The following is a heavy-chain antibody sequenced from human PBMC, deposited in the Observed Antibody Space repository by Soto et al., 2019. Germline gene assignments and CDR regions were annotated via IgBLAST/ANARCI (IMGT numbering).Heavy chain of an antibody. V-gene: IGHV4-34*01. CDR3: ARVYGYSSSWYLYYFDY. D-gene: IGHD6-13*01. J-gene: IGHJ4*02. CDR2: INHSGST. Sequence: PSETLSLTCAVYGGSFSGYYWSWIRQPPGKGLEWIGEINHSGSTNYNPSLKSRVTISVDTSKNQFSLKLSSVTAADTAVYYCARVYGYSSSWYLYYFDYWGQGTLVTVSS. CDR1: GGSFSGYY.